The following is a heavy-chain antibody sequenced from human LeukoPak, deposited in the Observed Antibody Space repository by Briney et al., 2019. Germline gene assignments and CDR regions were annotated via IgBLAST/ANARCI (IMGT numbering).Heavy chain of an antibody. CDR1: GFSFSSYW. CDR3: ARRIMGYNSAFDI. D-gene: IGHD5-24*01. J-gene: IGHJ3*02. Sequence: PGGSLRLSCAASGFSFSSYWMHWVRQASGKGLVWVSRINGDGSSTTFADSVKGRFTISRDNAKNTLHLQMNSLRAEDTAVYYCARRIMGYNSAFDIWGQGTMVTVSS. CDR2: INGDGSST. V-gene: IGHV3-74*01.